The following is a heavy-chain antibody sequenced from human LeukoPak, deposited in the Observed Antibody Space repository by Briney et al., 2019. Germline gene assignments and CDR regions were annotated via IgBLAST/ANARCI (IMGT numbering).Heavy chain of an antibody. CDR3: ARDTIVVVPAAIAVDYYGMDV. J-gene: IGHJ6*02. V-gene: IGHV3-74*03. CDR1: GFTFSSYW. Sequence: GGSLRLSCAASGFTFSSYWMHWVRQAPGKGLVWVSRIDSDGSSTTYADSVKGRFTISRDNSKNTLYLQMNSLRAEDTAVYYCARDTIVVVPAAIAVDYYGMDVWGQGTTVTVSS. D-gene: IGHD2-2*01. CDR2: IDSDGSST.